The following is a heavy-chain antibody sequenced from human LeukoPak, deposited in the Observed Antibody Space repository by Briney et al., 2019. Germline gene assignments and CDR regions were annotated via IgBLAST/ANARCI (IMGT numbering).Heavy chain of an antibody. J-gene: IGHJ6*02. Sequence: KAGGSLRLSCAASGFTFSSYAIHWVRQAPGKGLEWVAVISYDGSNKYYADSVKGRFTISRDNSKNTLYLQMNSLRAEDTAVYYCARTILQGGGRNYYGMDVWGQGTTVTVSS. D-gene: IGHD2-15*01. CDR1: GFTFSSYA. CDR2: ISYDGSNK. V-gene: IGHV3-30-3*01. CDR3: ARTILQGGGRNYYGMDV.